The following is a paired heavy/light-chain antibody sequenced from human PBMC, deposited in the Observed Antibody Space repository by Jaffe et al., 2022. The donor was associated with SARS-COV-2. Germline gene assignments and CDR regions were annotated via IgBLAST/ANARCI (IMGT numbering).Heavy chain of an antibody. J-gene: IGHJ4*02. Sequence: QVQLQQSGPGLVKPSQTLSLTCALSGDSVSSISAAWNWIRQSPSRGLEWLGRTYYRSKWYNSYAISVKSRITINPDTSKNQFSLQLNSVTPEDTAVYYCARGHYSSGPDYFDYWGQGTLVTVSS. CDR2: TYYRSKWYN. CDR3: ARGHYSSGPDYFDY. D-gene: IGHD6-19*01. V-gene: IGHV6-1*01. CDR1: GDSVSSISAA.
Light chain of an antibody. V-gene: IGKV1-39*01. CDR3: QQTYSTPPA. CDR1: QSINNY. J-gene: IGKJ2*01. CDR2: TAS. Sequence: DIQMTQSPSSLSASVGDRVTITCRASQSINNYLNWYQQKPGKAPNLLIYTASSLRSGVPSRFSGSGSGTDFTLTISSLQPEDFATYYCQQTYSTPPAFGQGTQLEIK.